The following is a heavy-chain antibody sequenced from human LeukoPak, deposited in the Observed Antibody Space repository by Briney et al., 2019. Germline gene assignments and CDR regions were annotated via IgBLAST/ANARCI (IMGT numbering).Heavy chain of an antibody. J-gene: IGHJ6*02. D-gene: IGHD1-26*01. CDR3: ATDFRQSYSGSYYGMDV. CDR1: GYTLTELS. CDR2: FDPEDGET. Sequence: ASVKVSCKVSGYTLTELSMHWVRQAPGKGLEWMGGFDPEDGETVYAQKFQGRVTMTEDTSTDTAYMELSSLRSEDTAVYYCATDFRQSYSGSYYGMDVWGQGTTVTVSS. V-gene: IGHV1-24*01.